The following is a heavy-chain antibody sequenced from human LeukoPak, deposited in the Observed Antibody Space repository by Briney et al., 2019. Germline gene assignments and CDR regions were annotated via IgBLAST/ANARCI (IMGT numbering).Heavy chain of an antibody. D-gene: IGHD3-9*01. CDR3: AREGSPGDILSGFCPMEY. V-gene: IGHV3-48*03. CDR2: ITCSGADV. CDR1: GHTFSSYE. J-gene: IGHJ4*02. Sequence: GGSLRLSCAASGHTFSSYEMNWVRQAPGKGLEWVAFITCSGADVYYADSVKGRFTISRDNAKNSLYLQMNSLRADDTAIYYCAREGSPGDILSGFCPMEYWGQGALVTVSS.